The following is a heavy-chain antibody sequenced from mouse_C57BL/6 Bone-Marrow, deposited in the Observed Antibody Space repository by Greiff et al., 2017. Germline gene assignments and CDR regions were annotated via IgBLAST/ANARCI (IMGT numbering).Heavy chain of an antibody. J-gene: IGHJ2*01. V-gene: IGHV2-5*01. Sequence: VQLQESGPGLVQPSQSLSITCTVSGFSLPSYGVHWVRQSPGKGLEWLGVIWRGGSTDYNAAFMSRLSITKDTSKSQVFFKMNSLQADDTAIYGCARNWDVEGDFDYWGQGTTLTVSS. CDR1: GFSLPSYG. CDR3: ARNWDVEGDFDY. CDR2: IWRGGST. D-gene: IGHD4-1*01.